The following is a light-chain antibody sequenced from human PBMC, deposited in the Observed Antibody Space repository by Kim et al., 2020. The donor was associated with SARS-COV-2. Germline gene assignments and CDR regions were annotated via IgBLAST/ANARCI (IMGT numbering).Light chain of an antibody. CDR1: QSVSSSY. J-gene: IGKJ2*01. Sequence: SLSPGERAPLSCRASQSVSSSYLAWYQQKPGQAPRLLIYGASSRATGIPDRFSGSGSGTDFTLTISRLEPEDFAVYYCQQYGIAYTFGQGTKLEI. CDR3: QQYGIAYT. CDR2: GAS. V-gene: IGKV3-20*01.